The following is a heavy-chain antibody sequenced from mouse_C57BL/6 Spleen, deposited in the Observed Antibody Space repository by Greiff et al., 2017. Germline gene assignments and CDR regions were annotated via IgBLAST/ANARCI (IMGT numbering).Heavy chain of an antibody. Sequence: QVQLQQPGAELVKPGASVKVSCKASGYTFTSYWMHWVKQRPGQGLEWIGRIHPSDSDTNYNQKFKGKATLTVAKSSSTAYMQLSMLTSEDSVFYDCAILDYRSYAMDYWGQGTSVTVSS. D-gene: IGHD2-4*01. V-gene: IGHV1-74*01. CDR1: GYTFTSYW. CDR3: AILDYRSYAMDY. CDR2: IHPSDSDT. J-gene: IGHJ4*01.